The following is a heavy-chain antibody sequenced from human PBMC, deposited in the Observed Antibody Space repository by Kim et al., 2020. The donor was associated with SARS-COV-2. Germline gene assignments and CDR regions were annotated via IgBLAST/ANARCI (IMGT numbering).Heavy chain of an antibody. J-gene: IGHJ4*02. CDR3: ARRQFTSGWYYFDY. Sequence: GGSLRLSCAASGFTFSSHWMHWVRQAPGKGLVWVSRSNRDGSTISYADSVKGRFTISRDNAKNTLYLHMNSLRDEDTAVYYCARRQFTSGWYYFDYWGQGTLVTVSS. V-gene: IGHV3-74*01. D-gene: IGHD6-19*01. CDR2: SNRDGSTI. CDR1: GFTFSSHW.